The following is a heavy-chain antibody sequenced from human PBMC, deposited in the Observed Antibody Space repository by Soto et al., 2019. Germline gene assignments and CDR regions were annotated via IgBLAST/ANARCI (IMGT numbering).Heavy chain of an antibody. CDR2: ISAYNGNT. D-gene: IGHD4-17*01. CDR3: ARIDFYGDYLKFCFDY. Sequence: GASVKVSCKASGYTFTSYGISWVRQAPGQGLEWMGWISAYNGNTNYAQKLQGRVTMTTDTSTSTAYMELRSLRSDDTAVYYCARIDFYGDYLKFCFDYWGQGTLVTVSS. CDR1: GYTFTSYG. V-gene: IGHV1-18*01. J-gene: IGHJ4*02.